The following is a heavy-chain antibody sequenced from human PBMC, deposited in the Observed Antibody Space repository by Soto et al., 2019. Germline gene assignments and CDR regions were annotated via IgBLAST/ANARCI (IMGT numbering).Heavy chain of an antibody. CDR1: GFSFSDHF. V-gene: IGHV3-72*01. CDR2: IRNEAKSYTT. CDR3: ARDRVLVQGAWIEYDMDV. D-gene: IGHD3-10*01. Sequence: EVQLVESGGGLVQPGGSLRLSCAASGFSFSDHFMDWVRQAPGKGLEWVGRIRNEAKSYTTEYAASGKGRFIISSDDSKNSLYLQMNSLKNEDTAVYYCARDRVLVQGAWIEYDMDVWGQGTTVTVSS. J-gene: IGHJ6*02.